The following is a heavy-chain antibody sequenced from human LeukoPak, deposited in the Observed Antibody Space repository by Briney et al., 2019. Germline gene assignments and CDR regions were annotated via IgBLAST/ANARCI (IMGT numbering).Heavy chain of an antibody. D-gene: IGHD6-19*01. CDR2: IYTSGIT. CDR3: ATDRGLAVGGNFDY. CDR1: GDSISSYY. V-gene: IGHV4-4*07. Sequence: PSETLSLTCGVSGDSISSYYWRGPRHPGERALEGIGRIYTSGITNYNPSLKSRVTMSVDTSKNQFSLRLSSVTAADTAVYYCATDRGLAVGGNFDYWGQGALVSVSS. J-gene: IGHJ4*02.